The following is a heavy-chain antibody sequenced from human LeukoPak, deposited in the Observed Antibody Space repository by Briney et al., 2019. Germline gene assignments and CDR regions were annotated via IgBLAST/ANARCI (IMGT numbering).Heavy chain of an antibody. D-gene: IGHD1-26*01. CDR1: GGSFSGYY. J-gene: IGHJ5*02. CDR3: ARAYRSIVGATRRAGFDP. V-gene: IGHV4-34*01. Sequence: KPSETLSLTCAVYGGSFSGYYWSWIRQPPGKGLEWIGEINHSGSTNYNPSLKSRVTISVDTSKNQFSLKLSSVTAADTAVYYCARAYRSIVGATRRAGFDPWGQGTLVTVSS. CDR2: INHSGST.